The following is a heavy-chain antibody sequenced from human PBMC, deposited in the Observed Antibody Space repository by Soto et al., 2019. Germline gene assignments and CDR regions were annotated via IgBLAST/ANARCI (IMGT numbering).Heavy chain of an antibody. D-gene: IGHD5-12*01. CDR3: ARAGVAPYYYYGMDV. V-gene: IGHV1-18*01. Sequence: QVQLVQSGAEVKKPGASVKVSCKASGYTFTRSGISWVRQAPGQGPEWMGWISSYNGDTNYAQTFQGRVTMTTDTSXRTAYMELRSLRSDDTAVYYCARAGVAPYYYYGMDVWGQGTPVTVSS. J-gene: IGHJ6*02. CDR1: GYTFTRSG. CDR2: ISSYNGDT.